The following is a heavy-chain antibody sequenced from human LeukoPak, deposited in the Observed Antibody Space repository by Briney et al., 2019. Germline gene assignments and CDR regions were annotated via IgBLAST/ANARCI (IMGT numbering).Heavy chain of an antibody. J-gene: IGHJ4*02. D-gene: IGHD3-10*01. CDR3: GKEGCGYYRSENYSTCATHEYYFDY. V-gene: IGHV3-64D*09. CDR2: ISISGFST. CDR1: GFTFSSYS. Sequence: GGSLRLSCSVSGFTFSSYSMHWVRQAPGKGLENVSGISISGFSTSYADSVKGRFTISRDNSEKTLYLEMSSLRPEDTAVYFCGKEGCGYYRSENYSTCATHEYYFDYWGQGTLVTVSS.